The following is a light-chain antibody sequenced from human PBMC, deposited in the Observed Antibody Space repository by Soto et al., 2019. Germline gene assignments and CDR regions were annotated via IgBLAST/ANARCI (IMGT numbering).Light chain of an antibody. J-gene: IGKJ3*01. CDR2: DTS. CDR3: QQRRNWVS. CDR1: QSVDTY. V-gene: IGKV3-11*01. Sequence: LTQSPAILSLSPGERATLSCTASQSVDTYIAWYQQRPGQPPRLLIHDTSHKTSGVPAMFRGSGSGTDFTLTITSLEHEVVGFYFCQQRRNWVSFGPGTRL.